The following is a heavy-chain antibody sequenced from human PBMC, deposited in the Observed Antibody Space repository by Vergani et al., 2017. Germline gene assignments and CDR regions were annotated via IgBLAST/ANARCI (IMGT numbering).Heavy chain of an antibody. CDR3: AKDTAMVTGYFDY. CDR2: ISWNSGSI. D-gene: IGHD5-18*01. V-gene: IGHV3-9*01. CDR1: GFTFDDYA. J-gene: IGHJ4*02. Sequence: VQLVQSGGGLVQPGRSLRLSCAASGFTFDDYAMHWVRQAPGKGLEWVSGISWNSGSIGYADSVKGRFTISRDNAKNSLYLQMNSLRAEDTALYYCAKDTAMVTGYFDYWGQGTLVTVSS.